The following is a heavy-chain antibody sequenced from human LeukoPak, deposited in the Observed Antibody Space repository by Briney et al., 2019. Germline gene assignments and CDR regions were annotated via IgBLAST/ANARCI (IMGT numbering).Heavy chain of an antibody. V-gene: IGHV4-61*02. D-gene: IGHD5-24*01. CDR2: IYASGST. CDR1: GGSISSGSYY. Sequence: SETLSLTCTVSGGSISSGSYYWSWIRQPAGKGLKWIGRIYASGSTNYNPSLKSRVTISVNTSKNQFSLKLSSVTATDTAVYYCAREQRWLQSLDYWGQGTLVTVSS. J-gene: IGHJ4*02. CDR3: AREQRWLQSLDY.